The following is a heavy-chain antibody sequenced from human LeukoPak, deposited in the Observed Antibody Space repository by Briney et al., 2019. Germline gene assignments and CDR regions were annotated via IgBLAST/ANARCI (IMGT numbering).Heavy chain of an antibody. CDR1: GFTFSSYS. CDR3: ARGEFGDYYYFYMDV. CDR2: ISRSSSYI. Sequence: PGGSLRLSCAASGFTFSSYSMNWVRQAPGKGLEWVSSISRSSSYIYYGDSVKGRFTISRDNAKNSLFLQMNSLRAEDTATYYCARGEFGDYYYFYMDVWGKGTTVTVSS. V-gene: IGHV3-21*01. D-gene: IGHD2/OR15-2a*01. J-gene: IGHJ6*03.